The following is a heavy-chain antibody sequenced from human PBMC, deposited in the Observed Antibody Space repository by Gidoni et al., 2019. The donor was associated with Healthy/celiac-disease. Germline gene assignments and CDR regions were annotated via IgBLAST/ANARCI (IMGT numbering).Heavy chain of an antibody. CDR2: IFSNDEK. V-gene: IGHV2-26*01. Sequence: VTLKESGPVLVKLTEPLTLICTVYGLPLSNARMGVSWIRQPLGTALEWLAHIFSNDEKSYSTSLKSRLTISKDTSKSQVVLTMTNMDPVDTATYYCARKVVGATSAFDIWGKGTMVTVSS. CDR1: GLPLSNARMG. J-gene: IGHJ3*02. CDR3: ARKVVGATSAFDI. D-gene: IGHD1-26*01.